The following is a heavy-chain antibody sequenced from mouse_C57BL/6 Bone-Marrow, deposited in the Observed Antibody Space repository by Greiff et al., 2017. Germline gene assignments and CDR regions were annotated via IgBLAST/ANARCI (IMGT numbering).Heavy chain of an antibody. J-gene: IGHJ2*01. Sequence: VQLQESGPELVKPGASVKISCKASGYSFTSYYIHWVKQRPGQGLEWIGWIYPGSGNTKYNEKFKGKATLTADTSSSSAYMQLSSLTSEDSAVYYCAREGGSWAYFDYWGQGTTLTVSS. CDR1: GYSFTSYY. CDR2: IYPGSGNT. V-gene: IGHV1-66*01. CDR3: AREGGSWAYFDY. D-gene: IGHD4-1*01.